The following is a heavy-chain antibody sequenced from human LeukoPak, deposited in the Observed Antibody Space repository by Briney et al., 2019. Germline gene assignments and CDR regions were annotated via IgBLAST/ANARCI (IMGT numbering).Heavy chain of an antibody. V-gene: IGHV1-2*06. D-gene: IGHD3-10*01. CDR3: ARGGSGSGSLYYFDY. CDR2: INSNSGGT. J-gene: IGHJ4*02. CDR1: GYSFSEYS. Sequence: ASVKVSCKASGYSFSEYSMHWVRQAPGQGLEWMGRINSNSGGTSYAQNFQGRVTMTRDTSINTAYMELSGLTFDDTAVYYCARGGSGSGSLYYFDYWGQGTLVSVSS.